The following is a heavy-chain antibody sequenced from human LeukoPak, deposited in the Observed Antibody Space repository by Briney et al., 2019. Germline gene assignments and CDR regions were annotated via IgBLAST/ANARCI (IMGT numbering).Heavy chain of an antibody. CDR3: ARDRVGATLYFDY. J-gene: IGHJ4*02. D-gene: IGHD1-26*01. Sequence: GGSLRLSCAASGFTFSSYSMNWVRQAPGKGLEWVSSISSSNTYIYYTDSVKGRFTISRDNAKNTLYLQMNSLRAEDTAVYYCARDRVGATLYFDYWGQGTLVTVSS. CDR2: ISSSNTYI. CDR1: GFTFSSYS. V-gene: IGHV3-21*04.